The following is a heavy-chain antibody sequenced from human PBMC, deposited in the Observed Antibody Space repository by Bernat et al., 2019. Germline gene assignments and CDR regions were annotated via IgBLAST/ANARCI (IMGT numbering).Heavy chain of an antibody. V-gene: IGHV3-33*01. CDR2: IWYDGSNK. CDR1: GFTFSSYG. D-gene: IGHD6-13*01. J-gene: IGHJ4*02. CDR3: ARDLLAGTYDY. Sequence: QVQLVESGGGVVQPGRSLRLSCAASGFTFSSYGMHWVRQAPGKGLEWVAVIWYDGSNKYYADSVKGRFTISRDNSKNTLYLQMNSLRAEDTAVYYCARDLLAGTYDYWGQGTLVTVSS.